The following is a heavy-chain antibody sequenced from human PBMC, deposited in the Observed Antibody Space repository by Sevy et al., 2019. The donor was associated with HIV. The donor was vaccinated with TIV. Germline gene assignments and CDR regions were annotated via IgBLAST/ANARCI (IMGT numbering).Heavy chain of an antibody. CDR2: ISYDGSNK. D-gene: IGHD1-26*01. CDR1: GFTFSSHA. CDR3: ARPFWELLYGMDV. J-gene: IGHJ6*02. Sequence: GGSLRLSCAASGFTFSSHAMHWVRQAPGKGLEWVAVISYDGSNKYYADSVKGRFTISRDNSKNTLYLQMNSLRAEDTAVYYCARPFWELLYGMDVWGQGTTVTVSS. V-gene: IGHV3-30-3*01.